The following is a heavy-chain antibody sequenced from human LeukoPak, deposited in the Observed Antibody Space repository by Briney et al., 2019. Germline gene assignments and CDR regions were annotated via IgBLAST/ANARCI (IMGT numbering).Heavy chain of an antibody. J-gene: IGHJ4*02. CDR3: ARVGDGNFDY. D-gene: IGHD3-10*01. V-gene: IGHV4-59*12. CDR1: GFTFSNAW. CDR2: IYYSGNT. Sequence: LSCAASGFTFSNAWMSWIRQPPGKRLEWIGYIYYSGNTNNNPSLKSRVTISIDTSKNQFSLRLSSVAAADTAVYYCARVGDGNFDYWGQGTLVTVSS.